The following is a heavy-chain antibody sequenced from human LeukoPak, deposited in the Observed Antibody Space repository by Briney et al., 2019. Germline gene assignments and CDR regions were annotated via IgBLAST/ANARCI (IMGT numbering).Heavy chain of an antibody. CDR2: IYHSGST. CDR3: ARSAEGFDY. CDR1: GYSISSGSY. Sequence: TSSETLSLTCTVSGYSISSGSYWGWIRQPPGKGLEWVGSIYHSGSTYHNPSLKSRVTISVDTSKNQFSLKLSSVTAADTAVYYCARSAEGFDYWGQGALVTVSS. V-gene: IGHV4-38-2*02. J-gene: IGHJ4*02.